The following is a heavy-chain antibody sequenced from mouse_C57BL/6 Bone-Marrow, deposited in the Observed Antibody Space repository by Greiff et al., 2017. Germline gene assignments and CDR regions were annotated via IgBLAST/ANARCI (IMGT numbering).Heavy chain of an antibody. CDR2: ISSGSSTI. J-gene: IGHJ4*01. CDR3: ARFCYAMDY. V-gene: IGHV5-17*01. Sequence: VQLKESGGGLVKPGGSLKLSCAASGFTFSDYGMHWVRQAPEKGLEWVAYISSGSSTIYYADTVKGRFTISRDNAKNTLFLQMTSLRSEDTAMYYCARFCYAMDYCGQGTSVTVSS. CDR1: GFTFSDYG.